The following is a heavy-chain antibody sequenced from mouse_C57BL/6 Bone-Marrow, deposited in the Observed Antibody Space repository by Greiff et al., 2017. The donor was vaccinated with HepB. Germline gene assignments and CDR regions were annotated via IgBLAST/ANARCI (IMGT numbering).Heavy chain of an antibody. CDR1: GYTFTSYW. J-gene: IGHJ2*01. CDR2: IDPSDSYT. Sequence: VQLQQSGAELVKPGASVKLSCKASGYTFTSYWMQWVKQRPGQGLEWIGEIDPSDSYTNYNQKFKGKATLTVDTSSSTAYMQLSSLTSEDSAVYYCARWGTGPDYWGQGTTLTVSS. CDR3: ARWGTGPDY. D-gene: IGHD4-1*01. V-gene: IGHV1-50*01.